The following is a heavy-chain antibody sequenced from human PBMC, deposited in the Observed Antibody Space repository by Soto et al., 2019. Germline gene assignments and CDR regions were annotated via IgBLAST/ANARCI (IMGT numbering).Heavy chain of an antibody. CDR3: ARNATEPGTLYY. CDR2: LKPNGGDT. D-gene: IGHD1-26*01. J-gene: IGHJ4*01. Sequence: ASVKVSCKASGYTFTSYDINWVRQATGQGLEWMGWLKPNGGDTGYAQNFQGRVTLTRNTSTATAYMELTSLTSADTAVYFCARNATEPGTLYYCGRGTPDIVSS. V-gene: IGHV1-8*01. CDR1: GYTFTSYD.